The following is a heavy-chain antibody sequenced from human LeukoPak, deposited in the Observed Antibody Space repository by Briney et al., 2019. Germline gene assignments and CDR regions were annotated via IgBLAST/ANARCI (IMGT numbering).Heavy chain of an antibody. Sequence: GGSLKLSCAASAFTFSDYSMNWVRQAPGKGLEWISYIDTSSSTIYADPVMGRFTISRDNAKESLYLQMNSLRDEDTAVYYCAREDDSWGPNNLDLWGQGTMVTVSS. D-gene: IGHD7-27*01. CDR2: IDTSSST. CDR3: AREDDSWGPNNLDL. V-gene: IGHV3-48*02. CDR1: AFTFSDYS. J-gene: IGHJ3*01.